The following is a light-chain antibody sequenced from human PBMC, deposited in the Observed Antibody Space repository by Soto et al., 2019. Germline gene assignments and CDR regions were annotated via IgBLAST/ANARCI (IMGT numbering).Light chain of an antibody. Sequence: QSVLTQPLSVSGSPGQSITISCTGNSNDIGTYDYVCWYQQHPGKAPRLLIHGVHNRSPGISGRFSGSTSVNSASLTISGLQADDEADYYCCLYIGATTYVFGTGTKVTVL. CDR1: SNDIGTYDY. CDR2: GVH. J-gene: IGLJ1*01. V-gene: IGLV2-14*01. CDR3: CLYIGATTYV.